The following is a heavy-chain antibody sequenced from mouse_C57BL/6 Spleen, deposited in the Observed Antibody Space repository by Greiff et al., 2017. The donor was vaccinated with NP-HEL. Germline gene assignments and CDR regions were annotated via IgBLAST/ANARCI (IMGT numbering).Heavy chain of an antibody. CDR3: ARGYYGSSYYFDY. CDR1: GYTFTSYW. Sequence: VKLQQPGAELVKPGASVKMSCKASGYTFTSYWITWVKQRPGQGLEWIGDIYPGSGSTNYNEKFKSKATLTVDTSSSTAYMQLSSLTSEDSAVYYCARGYYGSSYYFDYWGQGTTLTVSS. V-gene: IGHV1-55*01. J-gene: IGHJ2*01. D-gene: IGHD1-1*01. CDR2: IYPGSGST.